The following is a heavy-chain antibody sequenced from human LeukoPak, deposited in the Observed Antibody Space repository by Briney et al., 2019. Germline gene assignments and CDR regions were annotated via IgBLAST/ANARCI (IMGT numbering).Heavy chain of an antibody. CDR3: ARDARYSYGLCDY. D-gene: IGHD5-18*01. Sequence: GGSLRPSCAASGFTFSSHSMNWVRQAPGKGLEWVSYISSSSSTIYYADSVKGRFTISRDNAKNSLYLQMNSLRDEDTAVYYCARDARYSYGLCDYWGQGTLVTVSS. CDR2: ISSSSSTI. CDR1: GFTFSSHS. V-gene: IGHV3-48*02. J-gene: IGHJ4*02.